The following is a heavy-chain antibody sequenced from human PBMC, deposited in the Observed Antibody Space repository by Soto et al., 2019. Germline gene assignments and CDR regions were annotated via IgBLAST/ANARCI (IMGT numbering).Heavy chain of an antibody. CDR3: AILSGEYYGSEV. CDR1: GGSMSSYH. Sequence: VQVQESCPGLVKPSATLALTCTVSGGSMSSYHWNWIRQPPAQGLEWIGDIYYSGSTHYRPSLKSRVTMSVDTSKDQFSLKLTSVTAADSAVYFCAILSGEYYGSEVWGQGTTVTVSS. CDR2: IYYSGST. V-gene: IGHV4-59*01. D-gene: IGHD3-10*01. J-gene: IGHJ6*02.